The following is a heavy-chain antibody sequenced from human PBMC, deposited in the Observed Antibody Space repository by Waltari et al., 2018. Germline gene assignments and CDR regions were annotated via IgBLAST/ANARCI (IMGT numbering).Heavy chain of an antibody. Sequence: EVQLVESGGGLVKPGGSMRLSCVASGVKFSACAMNWLRQAPGKGLGWVLSIGRSSSFMDDADSVRGRFTVSRDNAKNTLYLQMDTLRAEDTAVYYCAREGAEQWVVEDYGMDVWGQGTTVTVSS. CDR1: GVKFSACA. D-gene: IGHD6-19*01. J-gene: IGHJ6*02. V-gene: IGHV3-21*02. CDR3: AREGAEQWVVEDYGMDV. CDR2: IGRSSSFM.